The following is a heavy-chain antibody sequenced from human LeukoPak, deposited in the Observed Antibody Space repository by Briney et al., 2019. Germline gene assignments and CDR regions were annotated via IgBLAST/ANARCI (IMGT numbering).Heavy chain of an antibody. CDR2: ISAYNGNT. CDR3: ARDHSDY. D-gene: IGHD5-18*01. CDR1: GYGVTSYG. Sequence: ASVKVSCTASGYGVTSYGISWVREGPGQGLEWMGWISAYNGNTNYAQKLQGRVTMTTDTSTSTAYMELRSLRSDDTAVYYCARDHSDYWGQGTLVTVSS. V-gene: IGHV1-18*01. J-gene: IGHJ4*02.